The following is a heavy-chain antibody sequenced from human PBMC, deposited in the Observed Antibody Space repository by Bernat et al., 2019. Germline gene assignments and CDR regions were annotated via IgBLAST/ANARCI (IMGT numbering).Heavy chain of an antibody. V-gene: IGHV3-48*03. CDR3: ARGYSSGWYAGWFDP. D-gene: IGHD6-19*01. Sequence: EVQLVESGGGLVQPGGSLRLSCAASGFTFSSYEMNWVRQAPGKGLEWVSYISGSGSTIYYADSVKGRFTISRDNAKNSLYLQMNSLRAEDTAVYYCARGYSSGWYAGWFDPWGQGTLVTVSS. CDR1: GFTFSSYE. J-gene: IGHJ5*02. CDR2: ISGSGSTI.